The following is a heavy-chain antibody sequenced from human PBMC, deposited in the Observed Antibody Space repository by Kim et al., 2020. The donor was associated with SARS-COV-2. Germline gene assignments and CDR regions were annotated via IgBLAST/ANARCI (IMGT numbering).Heavy chain of an antibody. Sequence: SETLSLTCSVSGGSFSSGGYYWSWIRQHPGKGLEWIGYMYYTGSIYYNPSLKGRVTISIDTSKNQFSLNLTSVTAADTAVYYCARDYIYNDYSYGMDVWGPGTTVTVS. CDR3: ARDYIYNDYSYGMDV. J-gene: IGHJ6*02. CDR2: MYYTGSI. D-gene: IGHD3-9*01. V-gene: IGHV4-31*03. CDR1: GGSFSSGGYY.